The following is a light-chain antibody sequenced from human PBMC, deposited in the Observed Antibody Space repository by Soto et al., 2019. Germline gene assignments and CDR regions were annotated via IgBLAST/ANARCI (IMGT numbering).Light chain of an antibody. Sequence: IVMTQSPLSLPVTPGEPASISCRSSQSLLHSNGYNYLDWYLQKPGQSPQLLIYLGSNRASGVPDRFSGSGSGTDFTLKISRVEAEDFGVYYCMQSLQTPLTFGGGTKVDIK. V-gene: IGKV2-28*01. J-gene: IGKJ4*01. CDR3: MQSLQTPLT. CDR2: LGS. CDR1: QSLLHSNGYNY.